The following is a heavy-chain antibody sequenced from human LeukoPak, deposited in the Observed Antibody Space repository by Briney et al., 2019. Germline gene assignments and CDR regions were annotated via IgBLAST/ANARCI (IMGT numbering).Heavy chain of an antibody. Sequence: GGSLRLSCAASGFTFSSYAMSRVRQAPGKGLEWVSAISGSGGSTYYADSVKGRFTISRDNSKNTLYLQMNSLRAEDTAVYYCAKGYDSSGYYYNYWGQGTLVTVSS. J-gene: IGHJ4*02. CDR1: GFTFSSYA. CDR2: ISGSGGST. D-gene: IGHD3-22*01. CDR3: AKGYDSSGYYYNY. V-gene: IGHV3-23*01.